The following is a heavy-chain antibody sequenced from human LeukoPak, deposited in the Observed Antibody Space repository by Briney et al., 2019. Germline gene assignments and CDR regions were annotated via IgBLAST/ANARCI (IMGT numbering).Heavy chain of an antibody. CDR3: ARDPESYSVGSGWFDP. CDR2: ISSSSSYI. J-gene: IGHJ5*02. Sequence: PGGSLRLSCAASGFTFSSYSMNWVRQAPGKGLEWVSSISSSSSYIYYADSVKGRFTISRDNAKNSLYLQMNSLRAEDTAVYYCARDPESYSVGSGWFDPWGQGTLVTVSS. CDR1: GFTFSSYS. D-gene: IGHD2-21*01. V-gene: IGHV3-21*01.